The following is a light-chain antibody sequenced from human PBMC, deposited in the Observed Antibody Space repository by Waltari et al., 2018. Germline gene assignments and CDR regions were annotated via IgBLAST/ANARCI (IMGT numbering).Light chain of an antibody. V-gene: IGKV1-33*01. Sequence: DIQMTQPPSSLTASVGDRLTITCQASQDITNYLNWYQQKPGKAPKLLINAASNLEAGVPSRFSGSGSGTDFTLTISSLQAEDVATYYCQHYDRLPYTFGQGTSLQIK. CDR1: QDITNY. J-gene: IGKJ2*01. CDR2: AAS. CDR3: QHYDRLPYT.